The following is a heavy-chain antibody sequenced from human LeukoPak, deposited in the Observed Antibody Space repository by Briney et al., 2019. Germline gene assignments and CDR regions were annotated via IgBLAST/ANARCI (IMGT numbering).Heavy chain of an antibody. V-gene: IGHV3-30*03. CDR1: GFTFSGYD. J-gene: IGHJ4*02. Sequence: QPGGSLRLSCEASGFTFSGYDMHWVRQAPGKGLEWVAVTSYDGSNKYYADSVEGRFTISRDNSKNTLYLQMNSLRAEDTAVYYCARGTARLEMATTPTDDYWGQGALVTVSS. CDR2: TSYDGSNK. CDR3: ARGTARLEMATTPTDDY. D-gene: IGHD5-24*01.